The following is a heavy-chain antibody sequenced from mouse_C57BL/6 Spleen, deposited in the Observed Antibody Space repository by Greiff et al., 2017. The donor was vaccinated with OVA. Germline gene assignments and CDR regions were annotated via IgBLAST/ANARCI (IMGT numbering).Heavy chain of an antibody. J-gene: IGHJ2*01. CDR2: IDPNSGGT. V-gene: IGHV1-72*01. Sequence: QVQLQQPGAELVKPGASVKLSCKASGYTFTSYWMHWVKQRPERGLEWIGRIDPNSGGTKYNEKFKSKATLTVDKPSSTAYMQLSSLTSENSAVYYCAREEALYYGNFYFDYWGQGTTLTVSS. CDR1: GYTFTSYW. D-gene: IGHD2-1*01. CDR3: AREEALYYGNFYFDY.